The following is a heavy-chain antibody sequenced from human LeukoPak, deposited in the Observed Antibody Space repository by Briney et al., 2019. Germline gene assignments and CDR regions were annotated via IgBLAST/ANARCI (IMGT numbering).Heavy chain of an antibody. CDR2: FDPEDGET. Sequence: GASVKVSCKVSGYTLTELSMHWVRQAPGKGREWMGGFDPEDGETIYAQKFQGRVTMTEDTSTDTAYMELSSLRSEDTAVYYCATDSYQRGGGYYRYWGQGTLVTVSS. V-gene: IGHV1-24*01. J-gene: IGHJ4*02. CDR3: ATDSYQRGGGYYRY. CDR1: GYTLTELS. D-gene: IGHD3-3*01.